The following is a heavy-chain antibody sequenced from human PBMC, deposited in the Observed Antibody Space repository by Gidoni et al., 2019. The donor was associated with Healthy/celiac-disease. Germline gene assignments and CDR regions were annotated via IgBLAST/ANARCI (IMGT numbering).Heavy chain of an antibody. D-gene: IGHD4-17*01. CDR2: ISWNSGSI. J-gene: IGHJ6*02. Sequence: EVQLVESGGGLVQPGRSLRLSCAASGFTFADYAMHWVRQAPGKGLEWVSGISWNSGSIGYADSVKGRFTISRDNAKNSLYLQMNSLRAEDMALYYCAKDMGPYGDLGYYYYGMDVWGQGTTVTVSS. V-gene: IGHV3-9*03. CDR3: AKDMGPYGDLGYYYYGMDV. CDR1: GFTFADYA.